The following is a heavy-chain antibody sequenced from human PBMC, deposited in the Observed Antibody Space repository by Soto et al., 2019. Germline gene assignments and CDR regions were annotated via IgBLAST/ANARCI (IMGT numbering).Heavy chain of an antibody. Sequence: QVQLVESGGGVVQPGRSLRLSCAASGFTFSSYGMHWVRQAPGKGLEWVGVISYDGSNKYYADSVKGRFTISRDNSKNTLYLQMNSLSAEDTAVYYCAKDGTHYGGNYFHGYWGQGTMVTVSS. CDR2: ISYDGSNK. CDR1: GFTFSSYG. J-gene: IGHJ4*02. D-gene: IGHD3-22*01. V-gene: IGHV3-30*18. CDR3: AKDGTHYGGNYFHGY.